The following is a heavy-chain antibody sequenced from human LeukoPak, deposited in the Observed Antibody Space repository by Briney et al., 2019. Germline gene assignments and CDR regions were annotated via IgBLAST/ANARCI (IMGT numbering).Heavy chain of an antibody. Sequence: PGGSLRLSCAASGFTDSSNYMSWVHQAPGKGLEWVSVIYSGGSTYYADSVKGRFTISRDNAKNSLYLQMNSLRAEDTAVYYCASDRPPYYDFWSGYYPFDYWGQGTLVTVSS. J-gene: IGHJ4*02. D-gene: IGHD3-3*01. CDR2: IYSGGST. CDR3: ASDRPPYYDFWSGYYPFDY. V-gene: IGHV3-53*01. CDR1: GFTDSSNY.